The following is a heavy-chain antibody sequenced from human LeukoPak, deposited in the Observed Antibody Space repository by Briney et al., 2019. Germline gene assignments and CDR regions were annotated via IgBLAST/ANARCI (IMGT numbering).Heavy chain of an antibody. CDR3: ARGVAEPPIAFDY. V-gene: IGHV3-7*01. D-gene: IGHD2-15*01. Sequence: GGSLRLSCAASGFTFSSYWMSWVRQAPGKGLEWVANIKQDGSEKYCVDSVKGRFTISRDNAKNSLYLQMNSLRAEDTAVYYCARGVAEPPIAFDYWGQGTLVTVSS. CDR1: GFTFSSYW. CDR2: IKQDGSEK. J-gene: IGHJ4*02.